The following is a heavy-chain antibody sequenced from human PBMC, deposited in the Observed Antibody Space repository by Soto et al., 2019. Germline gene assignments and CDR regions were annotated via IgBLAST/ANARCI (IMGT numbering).Heavy chain of an antibody. Sequence: HPGGSLRLSCAASGFTFSSYSMNWVRQAPGKGLEWVSYISSSSSTIYYADSVKGRFTISRDNAKNSLYLQMNSLRAEDTAVYYCARDLRGSTYRAFDIWGQGTMVTVSS. D-gene: IGHD3-10*01. V-gene: IGHV3-48*01. CDR2: ISSSSSTI. J-gene: IGHJ3*02. CDR1: GFTFSSYS. CDR3: ARDLRGSTYRAFDI.